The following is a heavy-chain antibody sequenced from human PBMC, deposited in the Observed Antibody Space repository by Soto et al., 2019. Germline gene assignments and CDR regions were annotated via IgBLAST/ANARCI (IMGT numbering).Heavy chain of an antibody. CDR1: GFTFSDHY. J-gene: IGHJ6*03. CDR2: TRNKANSYTT. V-gene: IGHV3-72*01. CDR3: ARRARDYYYMDV. Sequence: GGSLRLSCAAPGFTFSDHYMDWVRQAPGKGLEWVGRTRNKANSYTTEYAASVKGRFTISRDDSKNSLYLQMNSLKTEDTAVYYCARRARDYYYMDVWGKGTTVTVSS.